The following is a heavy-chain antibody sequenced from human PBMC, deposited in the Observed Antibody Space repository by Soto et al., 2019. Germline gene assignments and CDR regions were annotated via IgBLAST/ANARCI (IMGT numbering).Heavy chain of an antibody. V-gene: IGHV4-59*07. D-gene: IGHD3-22*01. Sequence: SDTLSLTCTISGDSSSSYYWSWIRQTPGKGLEWIGYISYSGNTNYNPSLKSRATISIDTSKNQFSLKVTSVTAADTAVYYYDSSGLVVWGQGTLVTVSS. CDR1: GDSSSSYY. CDR2: ISYSGNT. CDR3: DSSGLVV. J-gene: IGHJ4*02.